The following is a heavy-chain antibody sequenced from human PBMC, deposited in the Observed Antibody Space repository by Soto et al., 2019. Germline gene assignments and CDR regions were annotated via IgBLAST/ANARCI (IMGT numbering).Heavy chain of an antibody. CDR1: GFTFISYE. CDR2: ISSSGSTI. CDR3: ARELAAAGTLMFDY. J-gene: IGHJ4*02. Sequence: WGSLRLSCAASGFTFISYEINFFRQSPLKWLEWVSYISSSGSTIYYADSVKGRFTISRDNAKNSLYLQMNSLRAEDTAVYYCARELAAAGTLMFDYWGQGTLVTVSS. D-gene: IGHD6-13*01. V-gene: IGHV3-48*03.